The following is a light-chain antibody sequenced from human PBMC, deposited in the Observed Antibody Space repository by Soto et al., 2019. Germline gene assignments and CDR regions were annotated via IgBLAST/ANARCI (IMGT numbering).Light chain of an antibody. J-gene: IGKJ4*01. CDR2: GAS. CDR1: QSVSS. V-gene: IGKV3-15*01. Sequence: EIVMTQSPATLSVSPGDRATLSCRACQSVSSIAWYQQKPGQPPRLLIYGASRRATNIPARFSGGGSDTEFTLTISTLQSEDFAVYYCQYYDNWRLSFGGGTTVEIK. CDR3: QYYDNWRLS.